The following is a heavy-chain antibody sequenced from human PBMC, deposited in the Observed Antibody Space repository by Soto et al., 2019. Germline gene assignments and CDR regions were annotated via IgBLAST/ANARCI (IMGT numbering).Heavy chain of an antibody. CDR2: ISHDGSNK. Sequence: QVQLVESGGGVVQPGRSLRLSCAASGFTFSSYAMHWVRQAPGKGLGWVAVISHDGSNKYYADSVKGRFTISRDNSKNTLSLQMTSLRADDTAVYYCARGPRSLTRFDYWGQGTLVTVSS. CDR3: ARGPRSLTRFDY. CDR1: GFTFSSYA. D-gene: IGHD2-15*01. V-gene: IGHV3-30-3*01. J-gene: IGHJ4*02.